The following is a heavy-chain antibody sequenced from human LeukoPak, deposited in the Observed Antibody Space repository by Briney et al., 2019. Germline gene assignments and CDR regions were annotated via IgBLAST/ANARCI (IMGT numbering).Heavy chain of an antibody. CDR3: ARRNDFDI. CDR2: IYYSGIT. CDR1: GASINNNF. V-gene: IGHV4-59*08. J-gene: IGHJ3*02. Sequence: PSETLSLTCTVSGASINNNFWTWIRQPPGKGLEWIGYIYYSGITDYNPSLKSRVTISVDTSKNQFSLRLSSVTAADTAVYYCARRNDFDIWGQGTMVTVSS.